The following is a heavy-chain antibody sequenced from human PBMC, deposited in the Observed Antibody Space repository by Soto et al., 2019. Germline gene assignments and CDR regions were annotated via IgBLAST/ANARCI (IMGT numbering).Heavy chain of an antibody. CDR3: AKWGGAGRDY. Sequence: EVQLVESGGGLVQPGGSLRLSCAASGFAFSSYYMSWVRQAQGKGLEWVANVNEDGSEKYYVDSVKGRFTVSRDNAKNSLYLQMNSLRVEDTAVYYCAKWGGAGRDYWGQGTLVTVSS. D-gene: IGHD1-26*01. CDR1: GFAFSSYY. V-gene: IGHV3-7*01. J-gene: IGHJ4*02. CDR2: VNEDGSEK.